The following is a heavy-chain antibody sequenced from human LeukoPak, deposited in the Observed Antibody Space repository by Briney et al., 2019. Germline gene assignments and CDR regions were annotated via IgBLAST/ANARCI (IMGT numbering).Heavy chain of an antibody. D-gene: IGHD3-22*01. CDR2: INPNSGGT. J-gene: IGHJ4*02. CDR1: GYTFTGYY. CDR3: ASHDSSGYIFDY. Sequence: GASVKVSCKASGYTFTGYYMHWVRQAPGQGLEWMGWINPNSGGTSYAQKFQGRVTMTRDTSISTAYMELSSLRSDDTAVYYCASHDSSGYIFDYWGQGTLVTVSS. V-gene: IGHV1-2*02.